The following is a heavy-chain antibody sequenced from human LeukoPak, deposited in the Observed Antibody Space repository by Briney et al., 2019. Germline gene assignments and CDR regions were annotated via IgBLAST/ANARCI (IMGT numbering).Heavy chain of an antibody. V-gene: IGHV4-59*01. CDR2: IYYSGST. Sequence: SETLSLTCTVPGGSISSYYWSWIRQPPGKGLEWIGYIYYSGSTNYNPSLKSRVTISVDTSKNQFSLKLSSVTAADTAVYYCARDQTIFGSGGNYYYYMDVWGKGTTVTVSS. J-gene: IGHJ6*03. CDR3: ARDQTIFGSGGNYYYYMDV. CDR1: GGSISSYY. D-gene: IGHD3-3*01.